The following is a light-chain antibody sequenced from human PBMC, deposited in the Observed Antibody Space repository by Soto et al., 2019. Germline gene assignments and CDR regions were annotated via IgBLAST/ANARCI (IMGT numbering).Light chain of an antibody. V-gene: IGKV3-11*01. CDR3: QQRSDWPIT. CDR1: QSVVNF. CDR2: DSS. J-gene: IGKJ5*01. Sequence: IVLRQSPPTLSLSPGERATLSCRASQSVVNFLAWYQHKSGQAPRLLIYDSSNRATGIPARFSGSGSGTDFTLTISSLEPEDFAVYYCQQRSDWPITFGQGTRLEIK.